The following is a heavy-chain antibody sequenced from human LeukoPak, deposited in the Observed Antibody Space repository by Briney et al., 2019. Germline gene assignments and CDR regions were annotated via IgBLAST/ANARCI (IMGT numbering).Heavy chain of an antibody. CDR3: ARDPGLGLWNGLDV. D-gene: IGHD3-16*01. CDR2: ISDSTGRT. Sequence: PGGSLRLSCAASGFKFSSSAMGWVRQAPGQGLEWVSTISDSTGRTYYADSVKGRFTISRDNSKNTLHLQMNSLRVEDTAIYYCARDPGLGLWNGLDVWGQGTTVTVSS. CDR1: GFKFSSSA. V-gene: IGHV3-23*01. J-gene: IGHJ6*02.